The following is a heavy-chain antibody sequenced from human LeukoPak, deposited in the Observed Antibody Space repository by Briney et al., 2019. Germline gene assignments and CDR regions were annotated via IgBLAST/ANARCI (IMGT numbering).Heavy chain of an antibody. CDR3: AREVGYYDSSGYYY. CDR1: GYTFTGYY. V-gene: IGHV1-2*02. CDR2: INPNSGGT. J-gene: IGHJ4*02. D-gene: IGHD3-22*01. Sequence: ASVKVSCKASGYTFTGYYMHWVRQAPGQGLEWMGWINPNSGGTNYAQKFQGRVTMTRDTSIGTAYMELSRLRPDDTAVYYCAREVGYYDSSGYYYWGQGTLVTVSS.